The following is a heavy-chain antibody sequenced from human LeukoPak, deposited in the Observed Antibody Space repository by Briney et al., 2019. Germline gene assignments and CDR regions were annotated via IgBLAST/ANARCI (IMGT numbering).Heavy chain of an antibody. V-gene: IGHV4-34*01. Sequence: SETLSLTCAVYGGSFSGYYWSWIRQPPGKGLEWIGEINHSGSTNYNPSLKSRVTIPVDTSKNQFPLKLSSVTAADTAVYYCARGGPSGDPLDYWGQGTLVTVSS. J-gene: IGHJ4*02. D-gene: IGHD4-17*01. CDR2: INHSGST. CDR1: GGSFSGYY. CDR3: ARGGPSGDPLDY.